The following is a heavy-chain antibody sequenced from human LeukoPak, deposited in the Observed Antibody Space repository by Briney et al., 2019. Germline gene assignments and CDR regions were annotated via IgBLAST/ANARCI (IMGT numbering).Heavy chain of an antibody. CDR2: ISGRGGGT. V-gene: IGHV3-23*01. CDR1: GFTFGSYA. Sequence: GGSLRLSCAASGFTFGSYAMSWVRQAPGKGLEWVSYISGRGGGTFYADSVKGRLTISRDNSKNTLFLQMNSLGAEDTAVYYCARFYYYDSSGYPFDAFDIWGQGTMVTVSS. J-gene: IGHJ3*02. CDR3: ARFYYYDSSGYPFDAFDI. D-gene: IGHD3-22*01.